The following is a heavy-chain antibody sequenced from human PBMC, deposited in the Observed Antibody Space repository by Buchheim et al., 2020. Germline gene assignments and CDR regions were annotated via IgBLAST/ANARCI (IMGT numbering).Heavy chain of an antibody. D-gene: IGHD3-10*01. Sequence: EVRLLESGGGLVQRGGSLGLSCAASGFTFNNCDMAWVRQAPGKGLEWVSLIGGSGGGTYYADPVQGRFTISRDNSTKMLYLPMNSLRAEDAAMYYCAKLTKTGNGRGWFGPWGQGTL. J-gene: IGHJ5*02. CDR3: AKLTKTGNGRGWFGP. CDR1: GFTFNNCD. V-gene: IGHV3-23*01. CDR2: IGGSGGGT.